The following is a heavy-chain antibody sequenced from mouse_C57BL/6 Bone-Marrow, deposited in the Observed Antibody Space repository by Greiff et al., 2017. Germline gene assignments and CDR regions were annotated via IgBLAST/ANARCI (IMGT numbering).Heavy chain of an antibody. CDR1: GYSFTGYY. J-gene: IGHJ3*01. CDR2: ITPSTGGT. V-gene: IGHV1-42*01. D-gene: IGHD1-1*01. CDR3: ARDTTVVGPCAY. Sequence: VQLKESGPELVKPGASVKISCKASGYSFTGYYMNWVKQSPEKSLEWIGEITPSTGGTTYNQKCKAKATFTVDKSSSTAYMQLKSLTSEDSSVYYCARDTTVVGPCAYWGQGTLVTVSA.